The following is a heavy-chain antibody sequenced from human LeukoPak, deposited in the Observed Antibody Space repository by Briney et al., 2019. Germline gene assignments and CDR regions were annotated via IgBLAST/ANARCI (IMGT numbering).Heavy chain of an antibody. Sequence: SETLCLTCTVSGGSMSGYYWSWMRQPPGKGLECIGYIFYSGSTNYNPSFKSRVSISLDTSKSQFSLKLASVTAADTAIYYCPRLGLRTGDNSSASYCSRGTQVTVSS. J-gene: IGHJ4*02. CDR2: IFYSGST. CDR1: GGSMSGYY. V-gene: IGHV4-59*08. CDR3: PRLGLRTGDNSSASY. D-gene: IGHD5-12*01.